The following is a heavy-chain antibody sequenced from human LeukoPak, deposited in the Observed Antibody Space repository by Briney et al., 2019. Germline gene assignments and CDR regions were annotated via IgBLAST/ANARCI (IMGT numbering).Heavy chain of an antibody. CDR1: GGSISSSSYY. CDR2: IYYSGST. CDR3: ARAPHDYGDPNWFDP. J-gene: IGHJ5*02. D-gene: IGHD4-17*01. Sequence: SETLSLTCTVSGGSISSSSYYWGWIRQPPGKGLEWIGSIYYSGSTYYNPSLKSRVTISVDTSKNQFSLKLSSVTAADTAVYYCARAPHDYGDPNWFDPWGQGTLVTVSS. V-gene: IGHV4-39*07.